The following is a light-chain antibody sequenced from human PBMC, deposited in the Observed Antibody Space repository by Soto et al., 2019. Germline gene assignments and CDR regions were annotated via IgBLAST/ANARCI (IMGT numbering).Light chain of an antibody. V-gene: IGLV2-8*01. CDR1: SSDVGGYNY. CDR2: EVA. CDR3: SSYAGSSDVV. J-gene: IGLJ2*01. Sequence: QPVLTQPPSASGSPGQSVTISYTGTSSDVGGYNYVSWYQQHPGKAPKLMIYEVAKRPSGVPDRFTGSKSGNTASLTVSGLQIEDEADYYCSSYAGSSDVVFGGGTKLTVL.